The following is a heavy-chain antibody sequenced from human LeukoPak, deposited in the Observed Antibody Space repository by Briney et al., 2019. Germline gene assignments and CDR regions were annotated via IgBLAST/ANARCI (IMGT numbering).Heavy chain of an antibody. CDR2: IYTSGST. Sequence: SETLSLTCIVSGGSISSYYWSWIRQPAGKGLEWIGRIYTSGSTNYNPSLKSRVTMSVDTSKNQFSLKLSSVTAADTAVYYCAREYCSSTSCYFSDVWGKGTTVTVSS. CDR3: AREYCSSTSCYFSDV. J-gene: IGHJ6*04. CDR1: GGSISSYY. V-gene: IGHV4-4*07. D-gene: IGHD2-2*01.